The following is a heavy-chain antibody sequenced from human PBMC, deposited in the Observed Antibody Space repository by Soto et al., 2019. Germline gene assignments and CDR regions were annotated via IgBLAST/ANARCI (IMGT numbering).Heavy chain of an antibody. CDR3: AKALGEWELRGPLDAFDI. D-gene: IGHD1-26*01. V-gene: IGHV3-30*18. CDR2: ISYDGSNK. Sequence: GWSLRLSCAASGFTFSSYGMHLVRQAPGKGLEWVAVISYDGSNKYYADSVKGRFTTSRDNSKNTLYLQMNSLRAEDTAVYYCAKALGEWELRGPLDAFDIWGQGTMVTVS. CDR1: GFTFSSYG. J-gene: IGHJ3*02.